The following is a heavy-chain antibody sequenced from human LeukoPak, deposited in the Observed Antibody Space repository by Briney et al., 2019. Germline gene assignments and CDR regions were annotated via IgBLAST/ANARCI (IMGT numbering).Heavy chain of an antibody. CDR3: ATVGTYDSSGYYHDY. V-gene: IGHV1-24*01. J-gene: IGHJ4*02. CDR2: FGPEDGET. D-gene: IGHD3-22*01. Sequence: ASVKVSCKVSGYTLTELSMHWVRQAPGKGLEWMGGFGPEDGETIYAQKFQGRVTMTEDTSTDTAYMELSSLRSEDTAVYYCATVGTYDSSGYYHDYWGQGTLVTVSS. CDR1: GYTLTELS.